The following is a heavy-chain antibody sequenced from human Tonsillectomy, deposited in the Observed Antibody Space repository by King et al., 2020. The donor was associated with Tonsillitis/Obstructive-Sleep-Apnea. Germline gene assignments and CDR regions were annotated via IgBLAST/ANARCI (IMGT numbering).Heavy chain of an antibody. CDR3: ARVVGSSSSFDY. Sequence: VQLQESGPGLVKPSETLSLTCTVSGGSISGYYWSWIRQPPGKGLEWIGYIYYSGSTNYNPSLKSRVTISVDTSKNQFSLKLSSVTAADTAVYYCARVVGSSSSFDYWGQGTLVTVSS. J-gene: IGHJ4*02. D-gene: IGHD6-6*01. V-gene: IGHV4-59*01. CDR1: GGSISGYY. CDR2: IYYSGST.